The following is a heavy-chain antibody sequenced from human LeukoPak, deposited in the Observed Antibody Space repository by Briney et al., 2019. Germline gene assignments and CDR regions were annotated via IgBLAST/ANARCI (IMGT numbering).Heavy chain of an antibody. CDR2: ISSLSNHI. V-gene: IGHV3-21*01. D-gene: IGHD2-2*01. CDR3: AGYCSSVSCRNIDY. Sequence: GGSLRLSCAASGFNFSDDFMNWVRRAPGKGLQWVSSISSLSNHIYYADSVKGRFTISRDNAKNSLYLQMNTLEAEDTAVYYCAGYCSSVSCRNIDYWGQGTLVTVSS. CDR1: GFNFSDDF. J-gene: IGHJ4*02.